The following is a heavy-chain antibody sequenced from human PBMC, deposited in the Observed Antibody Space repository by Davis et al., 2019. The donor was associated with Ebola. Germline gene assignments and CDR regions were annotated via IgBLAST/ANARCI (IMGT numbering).Heavy chain of an antibody. V-gene: IGHV3-74*01. J-gene: IGHJ4*02. Sequence: ESLKTPRAAPGFTLCSYWMHRVRQAPGKGLVWVSRINPDGSFTDYADPVKGRFSLSRDSISNTLDLQMNGLRDEDTAVYYCARSSYQPDYWGQGTLVTVSS. CDR1: GFTLCSYW. D-gene: IGHD2-2*01. CDR2: INPDGSFT. CDR3: ARSSYQPDY.